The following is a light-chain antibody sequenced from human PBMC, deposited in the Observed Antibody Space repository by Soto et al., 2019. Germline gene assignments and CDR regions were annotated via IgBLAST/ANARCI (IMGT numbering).Light chain of an antibody. Sequence: QAVVTQPPSVSGAPGQRVTISCTGGSSNIGAGYDVHWYQQVPGTAPKLLFYGNNNRPPGVPDRFSGSKSCTSASLAITGLQAEDEADYYCQSYYNRLSGSVVFGGGTKLTVL. V-gene: IGLV1-40*01. CDR3: QSYYNRLSGSVV. CDR2: GNN. CDR1: SSNIGAGYD. J-gene: IGLJ2*01.